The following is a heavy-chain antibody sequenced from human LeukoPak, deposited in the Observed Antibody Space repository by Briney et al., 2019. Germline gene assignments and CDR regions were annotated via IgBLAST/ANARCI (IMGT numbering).Heavy chain of an antibody. Sequence: SGPTLVKPTQTLTLTCTFSGFSLSTSGVGVGWIRQPPGKGLEWIGEIYHSGSTNYNPSLKSRVTISVDKSKNQFSLKLSSVTAADTAVYYCARAITMVRGLQYYYYMDVWGKGTTVTVSS. CDR2: IYHSGST. V-gene: IGHV4-4*02. D-gene: IGHD3-10*01. CDR1: GFSLSTSGVG. CDR3: ARAITMVRGLQYYYYMDV. J-gene: IGHJ6*03.